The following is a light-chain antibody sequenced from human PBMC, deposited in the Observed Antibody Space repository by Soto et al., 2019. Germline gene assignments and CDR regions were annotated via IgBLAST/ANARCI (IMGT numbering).Light chain of an antibody. V-gene: IGKV1-9*01. CDR1: QGISSY. CDR2: AAS. CDR3: QQCNSFPRT. Sequence: DIQLTQSPSFLSASVGDRVTVTFRASQGISSYLAWYQQKPGKAPKLLIYAASTLQSGVPSRFSGSGSGTEFTLTISRLQTEDFATYYCQQCNSFPRTVGLGTKVEIK. J-gene: IGKJ1*01.